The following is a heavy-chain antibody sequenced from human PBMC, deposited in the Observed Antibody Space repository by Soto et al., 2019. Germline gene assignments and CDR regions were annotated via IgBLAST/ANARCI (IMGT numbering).Heavy chain of an antibody. J-gene: IGHJ4*02. V-gene: IGHV3-15*07. CDR2: IKSKTDGGTT. D-gene: IGHD1-26*01. CDR3: TTEHRRGSDMPFDY. Sequence: GGSLRLSCAASGFTFSNAWMNWVRQAPGKGLEWVGRIKSKTDGGTTDYAAPVKGRFTIYSDDSKNTLYLQMNSLKTEDTAVYYCTTEHRRGSDMPFDYWGQGTLVTVSS. CDR1: GFTFSNAW.